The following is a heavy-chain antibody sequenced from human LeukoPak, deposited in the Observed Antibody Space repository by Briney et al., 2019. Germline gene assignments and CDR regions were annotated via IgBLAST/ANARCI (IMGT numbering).Heavy chain of an antibody. Sequence: PGGSLRLSCAAYGFTFSSYAMSWVRQTPGKGLEWVSGISGSGGSTYHGDSVKGRFTISRDNSKNTLYLQMNSLRAEDTAVYYCARSHDYSTSWYDYWGQGTLVTVSS. V-gene: IGHV3-23*01. CDR3: ARSHDYSTSWYDY. D-gene: IGHD6-13*01. CDR2: ISGSGGST. CDR1: GFTFSSYA. J-gene: IGHJ4*02.